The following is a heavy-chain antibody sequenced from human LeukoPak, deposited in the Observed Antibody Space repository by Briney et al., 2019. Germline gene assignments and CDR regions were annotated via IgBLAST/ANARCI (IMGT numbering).Heavy chain of an antibody. Sequence: GASVKVSCKASGYTFTSYDINWVRQATGQGLEWMGWMNPNSGNTDYAQKLQGRVTMTTDTSTSTAYMELRSLRSDDTAVYYCAAEGYCSGGSCYSAEYFQHWGQGTLVTVSS. CDR3: AAEGYCSGGSCYSAEYFQH. D-gene: IGHD2-15*01. CDR1: GYTFTSYD. J-gene: IGHJ1*01. CDR2: MNPNSGNT. V-gene: IGHV1-8*01.